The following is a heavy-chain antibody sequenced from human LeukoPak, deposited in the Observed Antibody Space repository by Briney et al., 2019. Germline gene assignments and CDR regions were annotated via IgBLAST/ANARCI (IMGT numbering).Heavy chain of an antibody. CDR1: GYTFTGYG. CDR3: AREVSSSWSYYYYYYMDV. D-gene: IGHD6-13*01. J-gene: IGHJ6*03. CDR2: ISAYNGNT. V-gene: IGHV1-18*01. Sequence: ASVKVSCKASGYTFTGYGISWVRQAPGQGLEWMGWISAYNGNTNYAQKLQGRVTMTTDTSTSTAYMELRGLRSDDTAVYYCAREVSSSWSYYYYYYMDVWGKGTTVTVSS.